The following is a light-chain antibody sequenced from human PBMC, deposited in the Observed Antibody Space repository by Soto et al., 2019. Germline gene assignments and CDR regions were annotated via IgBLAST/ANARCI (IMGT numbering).Light chain of an antibody. V-gene: IGLV1-40*01. Sequence: QSVLTQPPSVSGAPGQRVTISCIGTSSNIGAGYDVHWYQQPPRGAPKLLISAYTNRPSGVPDRFSGSKSGSSASLAITGLQPEEEADYYCQSYDSGLRGVFFGGGTKLTVL. CDR2: AYT. CDR1: SSNIGAGYD. J-gene: IGLJ2*01. CDR3: QSYDSGLRGVF.